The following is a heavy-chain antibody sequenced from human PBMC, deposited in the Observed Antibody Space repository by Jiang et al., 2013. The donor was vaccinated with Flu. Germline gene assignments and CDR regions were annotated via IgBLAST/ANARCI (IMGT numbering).Heavy chain of an antibody. CDR2: ISYDGSNK. V-gene: IGHV3-30*18. CDR3: AKDRIGGNTDYYYGMDV. J-gene: IGHJ6*01. Sequence: VQLLESGGGVVQPGRSLRLSCAASGFTFSSYGMHWVRQAPGKGLEWVAVISYDGSNKYYADSVKGRFTISRDNSKNTLYLQMNSLRAEDTAVYYCAKDRIGGNTDYYYGMDV. D-gene: IGHD4-23*01. CDR1: GFTFSSYG.